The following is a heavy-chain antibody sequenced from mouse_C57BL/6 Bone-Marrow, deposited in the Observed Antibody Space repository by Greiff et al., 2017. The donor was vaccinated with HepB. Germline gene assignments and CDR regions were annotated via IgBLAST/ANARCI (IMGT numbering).Heavy chain of an antibody. CDR1: GYSITSGYY. J-gene: IGHJ4*01. V-gene: IGHV3-6*01. Sequence: ESGPGLVKPSQSLSLTCSVSGYSITSGYYWNWIRQFPGNKLEWMGYISYDGSNNYNPSLKNRISITRDTSKNQFFLKLNSVTTEDTATYYCARDHFAYYYAMDYWGQGTSVTVSS. CDR2: ISYDGSN. CDR3: ARDHFAYYYAMDY.